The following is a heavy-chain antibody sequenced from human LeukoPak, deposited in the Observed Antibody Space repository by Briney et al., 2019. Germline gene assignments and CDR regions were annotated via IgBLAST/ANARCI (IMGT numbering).Heavy chain of an antibody. Sequence: ASVKVSCKASGYTFTSYDVNWVRQATGQGLEWMGWMNPNSGNTGYAQKFQGRVTMTRNTSISTAYMELSSLRSEDTAVYYCAKGIAVAGTGIDYWGQGTLVTVSS. CDR2: MNPNSGNT. CDR1: GYTFTSYD. CDR3: AKGIAVAGTGIDY. D-gene: IGHD6-19*01. J-gene: IGHJ4*02. V-gene: IGHV1-8*02.